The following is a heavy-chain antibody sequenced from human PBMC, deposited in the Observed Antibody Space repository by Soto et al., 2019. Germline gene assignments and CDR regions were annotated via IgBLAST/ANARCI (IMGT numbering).Heavy chain of an antibody. CDR1: GGSISSYY. CDR3: ARCGGLNYYGMDV. V-gene: IGHV4-59*01. J-gene: IGHJ6*02. D-gene: IGHD3-16*01. CDR2: IYYSGST. Sequence: SETLSLTCTVSGGSISSYYWSWIRQPPGKGLEWIGYIYYSGSTNYNPSLKSRLTISVDTSKNQFSLKLSSVTAADTAVYYCARCGGLNYYGMDVWGQGTTVPVSS.